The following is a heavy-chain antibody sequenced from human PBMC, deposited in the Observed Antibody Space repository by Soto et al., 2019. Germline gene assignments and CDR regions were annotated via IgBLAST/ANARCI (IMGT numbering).Heavy chain of an antibody. CDR3: ARTTSCSGWFDPVGDAFDI. D-gene: IGHD6-19*01. Sequence: PETLSPTCTVSGRSITSYYWSWIRQPPGKGLEWIGYIYYSGSTNYNPSLKSRVTISVDTSKNQFSLKLCSVTAADTAVYYCARTTSCSGWFDPVGDAFDIWGQGTMVTVSS. CDR1: GRSITSYY. V-gene: IGHV4-59*01. CDR2: IYYSGST. J-gene: IGHJ3*02.